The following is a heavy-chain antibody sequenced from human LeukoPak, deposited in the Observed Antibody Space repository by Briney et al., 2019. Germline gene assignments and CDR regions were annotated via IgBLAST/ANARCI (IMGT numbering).Heavy chain of an antibody. CDR1: GFAFGSEA. CDR2: ISPGGGTT. J-gene: IGHJ4*02. CDR3: ARGGNRGENYFDY. D-gene: IGHD1-14*01. V-gene: IGHV3-23*01. Sequence: GGSLRLSCAVSGFAFGSEAMSWVRQSPARGLEWVASISPGGGTTYYADYVRGRFTISRDNSKNTVYVQMNSLRVEDTAVYYCARGGNRGENYFDYWGQGTLVTVSS.